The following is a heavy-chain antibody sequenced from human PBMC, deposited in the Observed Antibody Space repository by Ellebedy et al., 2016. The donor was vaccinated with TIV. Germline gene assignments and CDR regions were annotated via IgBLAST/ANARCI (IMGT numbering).Heavy chain of an antibody. D-gene: IGHD3-16*02. CDR3: ARDDYVWGSYRSMGY. CDR1: GYTFTNHV. V-gene: IGHV1-18*01. Sequence: AASVKVSCKASGYTFTNHVISWVRQAPGQGLEWMGWSNPYNDDTNYAQKLRDRVAMTTDTSTSTAYMDLRSLRPDDTAVYYCARDDYVWGSYRSMGYWGQGTLVTVSS. J-gene: IGHJ4*02. CDR2: SNPYNDDT.